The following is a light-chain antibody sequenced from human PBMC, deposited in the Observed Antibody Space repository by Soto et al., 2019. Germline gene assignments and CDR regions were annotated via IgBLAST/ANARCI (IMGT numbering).Light chain of an antibody. CDR1: QGIASW. CDR3: QQADSFPLT. V-gene: IGKV1D-12*01. J-gene: IGKJ4*01. Sequence: DIQMTQSPSSVSASVGDRVTIACRASQGIASWLAWYQQRPGRAPKLLIHAASNLQSGVPSRFSGSGSGTDFTLTISSLQPEDFATYFCQQADSFPLTFGGGTKVEIK. CDR2: AAS.